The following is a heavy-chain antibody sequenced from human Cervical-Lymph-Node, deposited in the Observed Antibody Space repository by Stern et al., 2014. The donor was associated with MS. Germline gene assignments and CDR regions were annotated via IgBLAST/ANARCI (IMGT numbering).Heavy chain of an antibody. CDR1: GYILTNFY. CDR3: AREHGSYMYDY. Sequence: VQLVESGAEEKKPGASVKVSCKTSGYILTNFYMHWVRQAPGQGLEWMGILNPAIGSANYAQKFQGRVTVTRDTSTSTVYMELSSLRSEDTAIYYCAREHGSYMYDYWGQGTLVTVSS. V-gene: IGHV1-46*01. J-gene: IGHJ4*02. D-gene: IGHD1-26*01. CDR2: LNPAIGSA.